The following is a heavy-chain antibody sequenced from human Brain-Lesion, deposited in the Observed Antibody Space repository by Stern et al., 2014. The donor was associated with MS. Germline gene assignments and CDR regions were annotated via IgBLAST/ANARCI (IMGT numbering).Heavy chain of an antibody. V-gene: IGHV4-61*02. CDR2: IFNSGST. CDR1: GGSISSGGYY. J-gene: IGHJ6*02. D-gene: IGHD2-2*01. Sequence: VQLVESGPGLVKPSQTLSLSCTVSGGSISSGGYYWSWIRQPAGKGLEWIGRIFNSGSTSYNPSLKSRVTISIAKSKTQFSLRLNSMTAADTAVYYCARGRVVPGFQYYATDVWGQGTTVIVSS. CDR3: ARGRVVPGFQYYATDV.